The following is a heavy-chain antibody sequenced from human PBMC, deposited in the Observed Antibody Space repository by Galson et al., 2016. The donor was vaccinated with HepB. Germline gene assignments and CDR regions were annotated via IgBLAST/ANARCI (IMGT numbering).Heavy chain of an antibody. Sequence: SLRLSCAASGFTFSRSGMHWVRQAPGKGLEWVALIWYDGSNKYYADSVKGRFTISRDNPKNTLYLQMNSLKVEDTAVYYCAREMHVAAAAAFDFWGRGTLVTVSS. V-gene: IGHV3-33*01. CDR3: AREMHVAAAAAFDF. CDR2: IWYDGSNK. J-gene: IGHJ4*02. D-gene: IGHD6-13*01. CDR1: GFTFSRSG.